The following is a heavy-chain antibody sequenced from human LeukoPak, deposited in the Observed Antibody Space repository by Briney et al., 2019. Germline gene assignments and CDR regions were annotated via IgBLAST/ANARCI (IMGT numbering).Heavy chain of an antibody. V-gene: IGHV1-46*01. CDR3: ARDQGTIGDWFDP. J-gene: IGHJ5*02. Sequence: GASAKASCKASGYTFTSYYMHWVRQAPGQGLEWMGIINPSGGSTSYAQKFQGRVTMTRDTSISTAYMELSRLRSDDTAVYYCARDQGTIGDWFDPWGQGTLVTVSS. CDR1: GYTFTSYY. CDR2: INPSGGST.